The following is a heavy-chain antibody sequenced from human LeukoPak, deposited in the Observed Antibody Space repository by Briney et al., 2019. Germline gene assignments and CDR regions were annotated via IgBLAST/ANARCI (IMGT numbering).Heavy chain of an antibody. CDR3: ARASYSSGWYGVDY. CDR1: GGSISSGAYY. D-gene: IGHD6-19*01. V-gene: IGHV4-30-4*08. J-gene: IGHJ4*02. CDR2: IYYSGST. Sequence: PSQTLSLTCTVSGGSISSGAYYWSWIRQPPGKGLEWIGYIYYSGSTYYNPSLKSRVTISVDTSKNQFSLKLSSVTAADTAVYYCARASYSSGWYGVDYWGQGTLVTVSS.